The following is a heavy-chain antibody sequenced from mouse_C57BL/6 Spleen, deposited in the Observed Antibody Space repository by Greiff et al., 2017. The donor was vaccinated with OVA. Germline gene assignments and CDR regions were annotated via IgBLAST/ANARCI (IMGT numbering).Heavy chain of an antibody. CDR2: IDPETGGT. CDR1: GYTFTDYE. Sequence: VQLQQSGAELVRPGASVTLSCKASGYTFTDYEMHWVKQTPVHGLEWIGAIDPETGGTAYNQKFKGKAILTADKSSRTAYMELRSLTSEDSAVYFCTGPFAYWGQGTLVTVAA. J-gene: IGHJ3*01. CDR3: TGPFAY. V-gene: IGHV1-15*01.